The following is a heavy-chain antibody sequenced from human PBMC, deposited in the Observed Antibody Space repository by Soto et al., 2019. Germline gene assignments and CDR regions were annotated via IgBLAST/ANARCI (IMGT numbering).Heavy chain of an antibody. CDR2: ISSSSSYI. D-gene: IGHD6-13*01. J-gene: IGHJ3*02. CDR3: TREPGSLRAGAFDI. CDR1: GFTFSSYS. V-gene: IGHV3-21*01. Sequence: VGSLRLSCAASGFTFSSYSMNWVRQAPGKGLEWVSSISSSSSYIYYADSVKGRFTISTDNAKNSLYLQTNSLRAEDTAVYYCTREPGSLRAGAFDIWGQGTMVTVSS.